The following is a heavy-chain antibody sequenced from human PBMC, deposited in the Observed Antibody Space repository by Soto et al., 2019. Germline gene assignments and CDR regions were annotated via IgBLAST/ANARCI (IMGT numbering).Heavy chain of an antibody. V-gene: IGHV1-18*01. CDR2: ISAYSGNT. J-gene: IGHJ4*02. D-gene: IGHD1-26*01. CDR1: RYTFLSYG. Sequence: GAAVKVSCKASRYTFLSYGISWVRQAPGQGLEWVGWISAYSGNTDYAQRLQDRVTLTTDTSTSTAYMELRNLRSDDTAVYYCARNPSGSSFDSWGQGTLVTVSS. CDR3: ARNPSGSSFDS.